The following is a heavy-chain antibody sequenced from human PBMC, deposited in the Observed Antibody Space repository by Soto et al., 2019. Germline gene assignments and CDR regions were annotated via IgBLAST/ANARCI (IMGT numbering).Heavy chain of an antibody. CDR2: INHSGST. Sequence: SETLSLTCAVYGGSFSGYYWSWIRQPPGKGLEWIGEINHSGSTNYNPSLKSRVTISVDTSKNQFSLKLSSVTAADTAVYYCARDSSSFRSGGGDYYYMDVWGKGTTVTVSS. V-gene: IGHV4-34*01. D-gene: IGHD6-6*01. CDR3: ARDSSSFRSGGGDYYYMDV. J-gene: IGHJ6*03. CDR1: GGSFSGYY.